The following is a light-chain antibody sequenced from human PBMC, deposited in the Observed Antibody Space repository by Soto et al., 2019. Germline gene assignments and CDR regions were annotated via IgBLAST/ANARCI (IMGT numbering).Light chain of an antibody. V-gene: IGKV1-39*01. J-gene: IGKJ4*01. CDR3: QHTFSKIFT. CDR1: QSIHTS. CDR2: SVS. Sequence: DIQLTQSPSSLSASVGDRVTITLRESQSIHTSLNWFQVQPGKAPKMLIFSVSSLQSGVPGRVSGSGSGADFSLTISSLPTEDFATYYGQHTFSKIFTFGGGTRVEI.